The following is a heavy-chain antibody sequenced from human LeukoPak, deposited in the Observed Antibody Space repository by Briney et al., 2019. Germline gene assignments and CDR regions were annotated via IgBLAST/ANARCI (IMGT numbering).Heavy chain of an antibody. CDR1: GGSISNFY. V-gene: IGHV4-59*08. CDR2: IFYSGST. J-gene: IGHJ4*02. Sequence: KPSETLSLTCTDSGGSISNFYWSWIRQPPGKGLEWIGYIFYSGSTNYNPSLKSRVTISVDTSKNQFSLKLTSLTAADTALYYCARSHSAYGGSFDYWGQGTLVSVSS. D-gene: IGHD4-23*01. CDR3: ARSHSAYGGSFDY.